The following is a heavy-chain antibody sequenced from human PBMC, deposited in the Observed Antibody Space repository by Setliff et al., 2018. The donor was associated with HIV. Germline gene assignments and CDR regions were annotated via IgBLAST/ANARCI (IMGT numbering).Heavy chain of an antibody. V-gene: IGHV4-39*01. J-gene: IGHJ4*02. Sequence: ASETLSLTCAVSGVSISSSSYFRGWIRRPPGTGLDWIGSIYFSGSTYYNPSLESRVTISMDTSKNQFSLKLSSVTAADTAVYYCASPASGGSSGQYHYWGQGTLVTVSS. CDR3: ASPASGGSSGQYHY. CDR2: IYFSGST. D-gene: IGHD6-19*01. CDR1: GVSISSSSYF.